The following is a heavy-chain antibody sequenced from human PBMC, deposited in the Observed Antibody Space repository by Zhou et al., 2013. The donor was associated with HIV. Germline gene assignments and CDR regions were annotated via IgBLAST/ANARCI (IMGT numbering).Heavy chain of an antibody. CDR2: ISAYNG. Sequence: QVQLVQSGAEVKKPGASVKVSCKASGYTFTSYGISWVRQAPGQGLEWMGWISAYNGNTMTTDTSTSTAYMELRSLRSDDTAVYYCARARQALYYFDYWGQGTLVTVSS. J-gene: IGHJ4*02. V-gene: IGHV1-18*01. CDR1: GYTFTSYG. CDR3: ARARQALYYFDY.